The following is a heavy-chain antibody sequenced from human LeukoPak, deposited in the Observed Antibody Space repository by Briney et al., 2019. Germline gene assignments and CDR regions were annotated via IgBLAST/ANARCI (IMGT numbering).Heavy chain of an antibody. Sequence: PGGSLRLSCAASGFTFSSDGTHWVRQAPGKGLEWVAVISYDGSNKYYADSVKGRFTISRDNSKNTLYLQMNSLRAEDTAVYYCEMYTYYYDGSGYPFDYWGQGTLVTVSS. J-gene: IGHJ4*02. V-gene: IGHV3-30*03. CDR2: ISYDGSNK. D-gene: IGHD3-22*01. CDR3: EMYTYYYDGSGYPFDY. CDR1: GFTFSSDG.